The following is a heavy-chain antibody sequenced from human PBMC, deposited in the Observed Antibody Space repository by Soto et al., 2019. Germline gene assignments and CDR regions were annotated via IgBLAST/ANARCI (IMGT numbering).Heavy chain of an antibody. J-gene: IGHJ6*02. Sequence: ASVKVSCKTSGYTFTGYYIHWVRQAPGQGLEWMGWINRNSGGTKYAQKFEGRVTMTRDTSISTAYMELSSLRSDDTAVYYWARGGVGAGGYGMDVWGQGTTVTVSS. CDR1: GYTFTGYY. V-gene: IGHV1-2*02. CDR3: ARGGVGAGGYGMDV. CDR2: INRNSGGT. D-gene: IGHD1-26*01.